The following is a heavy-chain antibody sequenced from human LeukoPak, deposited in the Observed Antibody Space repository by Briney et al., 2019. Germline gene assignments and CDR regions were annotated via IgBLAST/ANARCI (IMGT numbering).Heavy chain of an antibody. D-gene: IGHD2-15*01. CDR2: INAGNGNT. V-gene: IGHV1-3*01. Sequence: ASVKVSCKASGYTFTSYAMHWVRQAPGQRLEWMGWINAGNGNTKYSQKFQGRVTITRDTSASTAYMELSSLRSEDTAVYYCASDGECSGGSCYNNNWFDPWGQGTLVTVSS. J-gene: IGHJ5*02. CDR3: ASDGECSGGSCYNNNWFDP. CDR1: GYTFTSYA.